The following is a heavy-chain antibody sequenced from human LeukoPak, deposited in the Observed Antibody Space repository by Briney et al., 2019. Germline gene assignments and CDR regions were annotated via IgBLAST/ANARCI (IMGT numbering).Heavy chain of an antibody. CDR2: IYYSGST. CDR3: ARPHCTNCVSGAFDI. CDR1: GGSISSSSYY. J-gene: IGHJ3*02. Sequence: SQTLSLTCTVSGGSISSSSYYWGWIRQPPGKGLEWIGSIYYSGSTYYNPSLKSRVTISVDTSKNQFSLKLSSVTAADTAVYYCARPHCTNCVSGAFDIWGQGTMVTVSS. D-gene: IGHD2-8*01. V-gene: IGHV4-39*01.